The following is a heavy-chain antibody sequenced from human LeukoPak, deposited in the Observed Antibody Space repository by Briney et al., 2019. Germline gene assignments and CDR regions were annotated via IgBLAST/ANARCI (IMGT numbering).Heavy chain of an antibody. J-gene: IGHJ6*02. CDR1: GFTLSGFA. CDR3: ARDLGGYGYYGMDV. D-gene: IGHD3-22*01. V-gene: IGHV3-30-3*01. Sequence: GGSLRLSCAASGFTLSGFAMHWVRQAPGKGLEWVAVLLHDGSEKYYADSVKGRFTISRDTSKNMVYLQMNSLRAEETVVYYCARDLGGYGYYGMDVWGQGTTVTVSS. CDR2: LLHDGSEK.